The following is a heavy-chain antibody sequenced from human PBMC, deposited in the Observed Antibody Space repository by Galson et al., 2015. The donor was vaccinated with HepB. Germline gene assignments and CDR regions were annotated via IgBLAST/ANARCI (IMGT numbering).Heavy chain of an antibody. CDR3: ARVAAAHDAFDI. D-gene: IGHD6-25*01. CDR1: GYTFTSYA. J-gene: IGHJ3*02. V-gene: IGHV1-3*01. CDR2: INAGNGNT. Sequence: SVKVSCKASGYTFTSYAMHWVRQAPGQRLEWMGRINAGNGNTKYSQKFQGRVTITRDTSASTAYMELSSLRSEDTAVYYCARVAAAHDAFDIWGQGTMVTVSS.